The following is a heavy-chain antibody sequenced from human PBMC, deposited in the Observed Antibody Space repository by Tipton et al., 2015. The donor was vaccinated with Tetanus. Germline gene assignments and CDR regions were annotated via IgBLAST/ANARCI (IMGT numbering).Heavy chain of an antibody. J-gene: IGHJ4*02. Sequence: TLSLTCAVSDGSLGTFYWTWIRQPPGRRLEWIGYISYSGSANSNPSLNSRVTISVDTSKNQFSLRLTSVTAADTAVYYCARGEDTYKSGNYWGQGTLVTVSS. D-gene: IGHD5-24*01. CDR1: DGSLGTFY. CDR2: ISYSGSA. V-gene: IGHV4-59*12. CDR3: ARGEDTYKSGNY.